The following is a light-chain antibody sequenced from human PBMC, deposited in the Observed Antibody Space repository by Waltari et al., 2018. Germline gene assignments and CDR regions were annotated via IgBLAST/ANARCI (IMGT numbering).Light chain of an antibody. CDR1: SSDFGGYDY. Sequence: QSALTQPPSASGSPGQSITISCTGPSSDFGGYDYVTWYQQHPGKAPKLMIYEVSKRPSGVPDRFSGSKSGNTASLTVSGLQAEDEADYYCSSYAGSNNAVFGGGTHLTVL. J-gene: IGLJ7*01. CDR2: EVS. CDR3: SSYAGSNNAV. V-gene: IGLV2-8*01.